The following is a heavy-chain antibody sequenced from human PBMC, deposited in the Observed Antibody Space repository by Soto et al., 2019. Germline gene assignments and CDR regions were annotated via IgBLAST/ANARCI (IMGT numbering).Heavy chain of an antibody. Sequence: GSLMLSCAASGFTFSSYWMSLVRQAPGKGLEWVANIKQDGSEKYYVDSVKGRFTISRDNAKNSLYLQMNSLRAEDTAVYYCARDNGELPYYYYYGMDVWGQGTTVTVSS. V-gene: IGHV3-7*01. D-gene: IGHD1-26*01. CDR3: ARDNGELPYYYYYGMDV. J-gene: IGHJ6*02. CDR1: GFTFSSYW. CDR2: IKQDGSEK.